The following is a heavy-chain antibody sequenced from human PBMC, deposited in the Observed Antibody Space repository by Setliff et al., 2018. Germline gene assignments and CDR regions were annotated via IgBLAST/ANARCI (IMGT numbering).Heavy chain of an antibody. V-gene: IGHV1-8*02. Sequence: GASVKVSCKTSGGTFNSYDINWVRQATGQGLEWMGWMNPNSGNTGYAQKFQGRVTMTRNTSISTAYMDLSSLRFEDTAVYYCARAQSWSGGPYYFDNWGQGTLVTVSS. J-gene: IGHJ4*02. CDR2: MNPNSGNT. CDR1: GGTFNSYD. D-gene: IGHD3-3*01. CDR3: ARAQSWSGGPYYFDN.